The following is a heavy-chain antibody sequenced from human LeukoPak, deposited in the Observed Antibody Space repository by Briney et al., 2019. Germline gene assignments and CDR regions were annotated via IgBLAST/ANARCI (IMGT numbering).Heavy chain of an antibody. CDR3: AKGGGYYDILTGYYNPGFFDY. CDR1: GFTFSSYA. J-gene: IGHJ4*02. Sequence: GGSLRLSCAASGFTFSSYAMSWVRQAPGKGLEWGSAISGSGGSTYYADSVKGRFTISRDNSKNTLYLQMNSLRAEDTAVYYCAKGGGYYDILTGYYNPGFFDYWGQGTLVTVSS. D-gene: IGHD3-9*01. CDR2: ISGSGGST. V-gene: IGHV3-23*01.